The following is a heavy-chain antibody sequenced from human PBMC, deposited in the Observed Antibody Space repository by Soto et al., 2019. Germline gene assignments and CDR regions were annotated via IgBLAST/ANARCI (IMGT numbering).Heavy chain of an antibody. Sequence: ASVKVSCKASGFTFTSYAMHWVRQAPGQRLEWMGWINAGNGNTKYSQKFQGRVTITRDTSASTAYMELSSLRSEDTAVYYCARVGGWYVPDYWGQGTLVTVSS. CDR3: ARVGGWYVPDY. CDR2: INAGNGNT. J-gene: IGHJ4*02. V-gene: IGHV1-3*01. D-gene: IGHD6-19*01. CDR1: GFTFTSYA.